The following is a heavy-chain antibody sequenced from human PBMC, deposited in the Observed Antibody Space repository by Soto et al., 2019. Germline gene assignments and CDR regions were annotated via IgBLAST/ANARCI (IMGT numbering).Heavy chain of an antibody. J-gene: IGHJ4*02. CDR1: GHTFIAYY. Sequence: QLVQSGAEVKKPGASVRVSCKTSGHTFIAYYIHWVRQTPGQGLEWMGWIDPKSSGTTYEQQFLGRVPMTRDTSINTAYMDLNRLTSYDTSVYYCARVSVDVPEWGQGTLITVSS. V-gene: IGHV1-2*02. CDR3: ARVSVDVPE. D-gene: IGHD5-12*01. CDR2: IDPKSSGT.